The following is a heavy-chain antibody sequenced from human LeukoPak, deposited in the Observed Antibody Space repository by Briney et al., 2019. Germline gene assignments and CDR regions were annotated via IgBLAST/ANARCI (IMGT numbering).Heavy chain of an antibody. CDR2: INPSGGST. CDR3: ARDLAHIHLAHIAAAGVPNWFDP. D-gene: IGHD6-13*01. V-gene: IGHV1-46*01. J-gene: IGHJ5*02. Sequence: GASVKVSCRASGYTFTSYYMHWVRQAPGQGLEWMGIINPSGGSTSYAQKFQGRVTMTRDTSTSTVYMELSSLRSEDTAVYYCARDLAHIHLAHIAAAGVPNWFDPWGQGTLVTVSS. CDR1: GYTFTSYY.